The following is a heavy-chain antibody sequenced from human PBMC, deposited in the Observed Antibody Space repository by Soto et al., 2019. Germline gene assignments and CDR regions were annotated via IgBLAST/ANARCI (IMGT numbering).Heavy chain of an antibody. CDR3: TRYILSPNWFDP. CDR1: GFTFSGYA. D-gene: IGHD3-9*01. CDR2: IKSKTDGGTT. J-gene: IGHJ5*02. Sequence: GGSLRLSCAASGFTFSGYAMSWVRQAPGKGLEWVGRIKSKTDGGTTDYAAPVKGRFTISRDDSKNTLYLQMNSLKTEDTAVYYCTRYILSPNWFDPWGQGTLVTVPQ. V-gene: IGHV3-15*01.